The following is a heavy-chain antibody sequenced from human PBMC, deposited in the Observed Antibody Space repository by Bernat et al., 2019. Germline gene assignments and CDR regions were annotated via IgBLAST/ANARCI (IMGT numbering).Heavy chain of an antibody. D-gene: IGHD5-18*01. Sequence: QVTLGESGPALVKPTQTLTLTCTFSGFSLNTGGMCVSWIRQPPGKALEWLARIDWDDDKYYSTSLKTRLTISKGTSGNQVVLTMTNMDPADTATYYCARIINSPYYFDYWGQGILVTVSS. CDR2: IDWDDDK. CDR3: ARIINSPYYFDY. CDR1: GFSLNTGGMC. V-gene: IGHV2-70*15. J-gene: IGHJ4*02.